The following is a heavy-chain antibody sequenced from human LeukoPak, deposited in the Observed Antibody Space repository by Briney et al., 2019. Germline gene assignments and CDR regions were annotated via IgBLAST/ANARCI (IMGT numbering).Heavy chain of an antibody. Sequence: SQTLSLTCTVSGGPISSGDYYWSWIRQPPGKGLEWIGYIYYSGSTYHNPSLKSRVTISVDTSKNQFSLKLSSVTAADTAVYYCATSDYGVYYFDYWGQGTLVTVSS. CDR2: IYYSGST. J-gene: IGHJ4*02. CDR1: GGPISSGDYY. CDR3: ATSDYGVYYFDY. D-gene: IGHD4-17*01. V-gene: IGHV4-30-4*01.